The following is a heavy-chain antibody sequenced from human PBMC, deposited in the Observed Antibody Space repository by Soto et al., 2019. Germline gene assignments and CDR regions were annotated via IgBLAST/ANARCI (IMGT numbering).Heavy chain of an antibody. D-gene: IGHD5-12*01. V-gene: IGHV1-46*01. Sequence: ASVKVSCKASGYTFSDYFMHWVRQAPGQGLEWVGLINPSGGATSYPQKFQGSVSLTVDTSTGTFYMELRSLRSDDTAVYYRARGRQKWRRNDAFDIWGQGTLVTVSS. J-gene: IGHJ3*02. CDR1: GYTFSDYF. CDR2: INPSGGAT. CDR3: ARGRQKWRRNDAFDI.